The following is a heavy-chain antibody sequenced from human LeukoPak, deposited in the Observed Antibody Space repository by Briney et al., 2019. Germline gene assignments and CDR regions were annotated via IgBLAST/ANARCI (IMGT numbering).Heavy chain of an antibody. CDR2: IYTSGST. V-gene: IGHV4-61*02. CDR1: GGSISSGSYY. Sequence: SQTLSLTCTVSGGSISSGSYYWSWIRQPAGKGLEWIGRIYTSGSTNYNPSLKSRVTISVDTSKNQFSLKLSSVTAADTAVYYCARTAYYYPVDVWGQGTTVTVSS. J-gene: IGHJ6*02. CDR3: ARTAYYYPVDV.